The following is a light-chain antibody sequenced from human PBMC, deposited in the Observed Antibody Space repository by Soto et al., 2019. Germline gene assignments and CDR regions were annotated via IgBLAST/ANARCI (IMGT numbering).Light chain of an antibody. Sequence: QSVLTQPASVSGSPGQSVAISCTGTSSDVGAYNYISWHQQHPGKAPKLLLSEVSHRPSWVSDRFSGSTSGTTASLTISGLQAEDEADYYCSSLTTSFSYVFGTGTKVTVL. CDR3: SSLTTSFSYV. CDR2: EVS. V-gene: IGLV2-14*01. J-gene: IGLJ1*01. CDR1: SSDVGAYNY.